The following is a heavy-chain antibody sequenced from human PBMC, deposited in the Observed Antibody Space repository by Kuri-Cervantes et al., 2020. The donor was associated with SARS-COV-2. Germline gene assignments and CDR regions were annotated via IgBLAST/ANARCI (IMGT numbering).Heavy chain of an antibody. CDR3: VRKGDS. J-gene: IGHJ4*02. Sequence: LSLTCAASGFTFSSYSMNWVRQAPGKGLEWVSSISSWSTYIFYADSVKGRFTLSRDNARNSLYLQMNSLRADDTAVYYCVRKGDSWGQGTLVTVSS. CDR2: ISSWSTYI. CDR1: GFTFSSYS. V-gene: IGHV3-21*01.